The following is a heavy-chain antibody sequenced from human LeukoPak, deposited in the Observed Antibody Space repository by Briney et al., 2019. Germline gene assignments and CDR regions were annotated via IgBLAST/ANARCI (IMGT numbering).Heavy chain of an antibody. Sequence: PSETLSLTCTVSGGSISSYYWSWVRQPPGKGLEWIGYIYYSGSTNYNPSLKSRVTISVDTSKNQFSLKLSSVTAADTAVYYCARTSPRMATTLDDAFDIWGQGTMVTVSS. CDR2: IYYSGST. J-gene: IGHJ3*02. V-gene: IGHV4-59*08. CDR3: ARTSPRMATTLDDAFDI. D-gene: IGHD5-24*01. CDR1: GGSISSYY.